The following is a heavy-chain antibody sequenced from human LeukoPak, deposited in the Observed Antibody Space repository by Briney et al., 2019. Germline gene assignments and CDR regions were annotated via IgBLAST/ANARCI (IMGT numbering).Heavy chain of an antibody. J-gene: IGHJ4*02. CDR2: ISSSGSTI. V-gene: IGHV3-11*01. D-gene: IGHD3-22*01. Sequence: GGSLILSCAASGFTFSDYYMSWIRQAPGKGLERVSYISSSGSTIYYADSVKGRFTISRDNAKNSLYLQMNSLRAEDTAVYYCARDLYYDSSGYSGYWGQGTLVTVSS. CDR3: ARDLYYDSSGYSGY. CDR1: GFTFSDYY.